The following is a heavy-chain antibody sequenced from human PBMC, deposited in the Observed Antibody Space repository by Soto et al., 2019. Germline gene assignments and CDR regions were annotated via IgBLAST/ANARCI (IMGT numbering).Heavy chain of an antibody. J-gene: IGHJ5*02. D-gene: IGHD6-19*01. V-gene: IGHV3-48*03. Sequence: DVQLVESGGDLAQPGGSLRLSCAASGFSISDYEMNWVRQAPGKGLEWVSYISGSGSTVYYADSVKGRFTISRDNAKNSVFLQMNTLRVEDAAIDYCARNPSGQWVVPRYWDLWGQGTLVTVSS. CDR1: GFSISDYE. CDR2: ISGSGSTV. CDR3: ARNPSGQWVVPRYWDL.